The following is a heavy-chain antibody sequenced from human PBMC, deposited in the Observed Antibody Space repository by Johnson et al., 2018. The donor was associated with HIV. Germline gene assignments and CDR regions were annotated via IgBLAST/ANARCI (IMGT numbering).Heavy chain of an antibody. CDR2: ISYDGSNK. CDR3: ARELGYSSSNDAFDI. V-gene: IGHV3-30*03. D-gene: IGHD6-13*01. J-gene: IGHJ3*02. CDR1: GFTLSSYG. Sequence: QVQLVESGGGVVQPGRSLRLSCAASGFTLSSYGMHWVRQAPGKGLEWVAVISYDGSNKYYADSVKGRFTISRDNSKNTLYLQMNSLRAEDTAVYYCARELGYSSSNDAFDIWGQGTMVTVSS.